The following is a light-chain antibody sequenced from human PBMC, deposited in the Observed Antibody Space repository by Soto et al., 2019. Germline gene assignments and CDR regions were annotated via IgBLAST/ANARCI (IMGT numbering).Light chain of an antibody. Sequence: DIQMTQSPSTLSASIGDRVTITCRASQSINGWLAWYQQKPGKAPKVLIYLASNLESGVPSRFSGSGSGTEFTLTISSLQPDDFATYYCQQYNSYSRYTFGQGTKLEIK. CDR2: LAS. CDR1: QSINGW. CDR3: QQYNSYSRYT. V-gene: IGKV1-5*03. J-gene: IGKJ2*01.